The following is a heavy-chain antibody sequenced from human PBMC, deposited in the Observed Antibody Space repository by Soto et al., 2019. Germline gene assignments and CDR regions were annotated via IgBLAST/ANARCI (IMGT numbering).Heavy chain of an antibody. CDR3: PTREGPSYPFWRGHYYCYLGKDV. CDR2: IYPGDSDT. J-gene: IGHJ6*02. Sequence: GESLKISCKGSGYSFTIYWIGWVRQMPGKGLEWMGIIYPGDSDTRYSPSFQGQVTISADKSLSTAYLQLSSLKASDTAMYYCPTREGPSYPFWRGHYYCYLGKDVWGQGTTVTDS. CDR1: GYSFTIYW. D-gene: IGHD3-3*01. V-gene: IGHV5-51*01.